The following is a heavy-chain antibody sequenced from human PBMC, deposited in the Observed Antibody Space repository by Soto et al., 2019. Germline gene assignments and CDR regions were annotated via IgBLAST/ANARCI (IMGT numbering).Heavy chain of an antibody. CDR3: AKGSGIVVVPAATGLSYFDY. CDR2: ISGSGGST. CDR1: GFTFSSYA. Sequence: PGGSLRLSCAASGFTFSSYAMSWVRQAPGKGLEWVSAISGSGGSTYYADSVKGRFTISRDNSKNTLYLQMNSLRAEDTAVYYCAKGSGIVVVPAATGLSYFDYWGQGTLVTVSS. V-gene: IGHV3-23*01. J-gene: IGHJ4*02. D-gene: IGHD2-2*01.